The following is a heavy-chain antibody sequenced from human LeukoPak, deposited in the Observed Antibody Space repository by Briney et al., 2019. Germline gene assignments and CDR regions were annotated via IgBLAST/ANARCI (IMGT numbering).Heavy chain of an antibody. CDR1: GYTFTSYY. CDR2: INPSGGST. V-gene: IGHV1-46*03. D-gene: IGHD3-3*01. Sequence: SVKVSCKASGYTFTSYYMHWVRQAPGQGLEWTGIINPSGGSTSYAQKFQGRVTMTRDTSTSTVYMELSSLRSEDTAVYYCAREGRITIFGVVRHPDYWGQGTLVTVSS. CDR3: AREGRITIFGVVRHPDY. J-gene: IGHJ4*02.